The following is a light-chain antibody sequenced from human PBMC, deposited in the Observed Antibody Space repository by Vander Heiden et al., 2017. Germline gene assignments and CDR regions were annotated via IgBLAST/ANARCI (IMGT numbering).Light chain of an antibody. Sequence: SYVLTHPPSVSLAPRRTARITCGGNNIGSKSVHWYQQQPGQAPVLVVYDDSDRPSGIPERFSGSNSGNTATLTISRVEAGDEADYYCQVWDSSSDHLVVFGGGTKLTVL. CDR1: NIGSKS. CDR3: QVWDSSSDHLVV. J-gene: IGLJ2*01. CDR2: DDS. V-gene: IGLV3-21*02.